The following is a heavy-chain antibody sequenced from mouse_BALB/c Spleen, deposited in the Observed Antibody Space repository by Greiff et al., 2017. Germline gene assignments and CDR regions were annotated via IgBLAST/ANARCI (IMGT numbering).Heavy chain of an antibody. Sequence: HLVESGPELVKPGASVKVSCKASGYAFTSYYMYWVKQSHGKSLEWIGYIDPYNGGTNYNQKFKGKATLTVDKSSSTADMQLNSLTSEDSAVYYCARNTYYAMDYWGQGTSVTVSS. CDR1: GYAFTSYY. V-gene: IGHV1S135*01. CDR3: ARNTYYAMDY. CDR2: IDPYNGGT. J-gene: IGHJ4*01.